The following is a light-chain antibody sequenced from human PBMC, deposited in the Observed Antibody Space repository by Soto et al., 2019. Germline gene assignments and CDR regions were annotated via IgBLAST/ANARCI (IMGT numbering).Light chain of an antibody. Sequence: QAVVTQPPSVSEAPRQRVTISCSGSSSNIESNAVNWFQQFPGKAPRLLIYYDDLLPSGVSDRFSGSKSGTSASLAISGLQSEDEADYYCATWDDSLNAWVFGGGTKVTVL. J-gene: IGLJ3*02. V-gene: IGLV1-36*01. CDR2: YDD. CDR3: ATWDDSLNAWV. CDR1: SSNIESNA.